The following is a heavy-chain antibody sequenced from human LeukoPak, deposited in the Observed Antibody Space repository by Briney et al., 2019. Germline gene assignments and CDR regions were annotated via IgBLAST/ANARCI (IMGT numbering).Heavy chain of an antibody. Sequence: GGSLRLTCAASGFTFSSYSMNWVRQAPGKGLEWVSYISSSSSTIYYADSVKGRFTISRDNAKNSLYLQMNSLRAEDTAVYYCARDPVITFGGVIAQGGHFDYWGQGTLVTVSS. D-gene: IGHD3-16*02. CDR2: ISSSSSTI. CDR3: ARDPVITFGGVIAQGGHFDY. CDR1: GFTFSSYS. J-gene: IGHJ4*02. V-gene: IGHV3-48*04.